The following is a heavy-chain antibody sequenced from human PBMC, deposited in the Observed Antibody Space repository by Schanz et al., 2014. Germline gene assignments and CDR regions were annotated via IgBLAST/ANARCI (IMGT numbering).Heavy chain of an antibody. D-gene: IGHD6-19*01. CDR3: ARLSVAGRPHVNYWYFDL. CDR2: INPSGGST. V-gene: IGHV1-46*01. CDR1: GYTFTSDS. Sequence: QVQLVQSGAEVKKPGSSMKVSCKASGYTFTSDSMHWVRQAPGQGLEWMGMINPSGGSTTYAQKFQGRVAMTRDTSTSTVYMELSSLRSEDTAVYYCARLSVAGRPHVNYWYFDLWGRGTLVTVSS. J-gene: IGHJ2*01.